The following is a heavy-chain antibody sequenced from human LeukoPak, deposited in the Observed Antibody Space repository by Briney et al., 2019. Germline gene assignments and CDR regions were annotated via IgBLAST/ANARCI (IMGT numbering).Heavy chain of an antibody. V-gene: IGHV1-18*01. CDR2: ISAYNGNT. J-gene: IGHJ6*03. Sequence: ASVKVSCKASGYTFTSYGITWVRRAPGQGLEWMGCISAYNGNTNYAQKLQGRVTMTTDRSTSTAYMELRSLRSDDTAVYYCARGPIIDIAIVPAADEYYYMDVWGKGTTVTVSS. CDR1: GYTFTSYG. CDR3: ARGPIIDIAIVPAADEYYYMDV. D-gene: IGHD2-2*01.